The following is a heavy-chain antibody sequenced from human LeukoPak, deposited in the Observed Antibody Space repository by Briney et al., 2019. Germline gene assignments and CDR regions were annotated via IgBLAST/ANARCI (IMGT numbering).Heavy chain of an antibody. V-gene: IGHV4-59*05. D-gene: IGHD6-13*01. CDR2: IYYSVST. J-gene: IGHJ4*02. Sequence: PSETLSLTCTVFGLSFNNNYWSGIRQPPRKGLEWIGGIYYSVSTHYNTSPTSRVTISVDTSKNQFSLKLSSVTAADTAVYYCARLPGYSSSRHLYWGPGTPVTVSS. CDR3: ARLPGYSSSRHLY. CDR1: GLSFNNNY.